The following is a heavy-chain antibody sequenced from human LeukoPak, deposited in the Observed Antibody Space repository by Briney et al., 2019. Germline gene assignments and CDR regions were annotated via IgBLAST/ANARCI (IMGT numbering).Heavy chain of an antibody. D-gene: IGHD6-13*01. CDR2: IYYSGST. J-gene: IGHJ3*02. CDR3: ARDLPIAAAGTGAFDI. CDR1: GGSISSSSYY. Sequence: SETLSLTCTVSGGSISSSSYYWGWIRQPPGKGLEWIGSIYYSGSTYYNPSLKSRVTISVDTSKNQFSLKLSSVTAADTAVYYCARDLPIAAAGTGAFDIWGQGTMVTVSS. V-gene: IGHV4-39*07.